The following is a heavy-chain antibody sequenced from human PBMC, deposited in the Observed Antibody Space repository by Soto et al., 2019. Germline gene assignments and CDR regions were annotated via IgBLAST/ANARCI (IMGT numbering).Heavy chain of an antibody. D-gene: IGHD6-19*01. CDR1: GFTFSNAW. J-gene: IGHJ6*02. CDR2: IKSKTDGGTT. Sequence: EVQLVESGGGLVKPGGSLRLSCAASGFTFSNAWMSWVRQAPGKGLEWVGRIKSKTDGGTTDYAAPVKGRFTISRDDSKNTLYLQMNSLKTEDTAVYYCTTWDYIAVAGRYLRPRENYYSYGMDVWGQGTTVTVSS. V-gene: IGHV3-15*01. CDR3: TTWDYIAVAGRYLRPRENYYSYGMDV.